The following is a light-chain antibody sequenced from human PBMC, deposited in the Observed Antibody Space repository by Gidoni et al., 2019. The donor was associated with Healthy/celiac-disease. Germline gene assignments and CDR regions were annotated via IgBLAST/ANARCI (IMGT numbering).Light chain of an antibody. CDR3: QKYYSTPS. CDR2: WAS. CDR1: QSVLYSSNNKNY. V-gene: IGKV4-1*01. J-gene: IGKJ2*01. Sequence: DILLTQSPDSLAVSLGERSTINCKSSQSVLYSSNNKNYLAWYQQKPGQPPKLLIYWASTRESGVPDRFSGSGYGTDFTITISSQQAEDVAVYYCQKYYSTPSFGQGTKLEIK.